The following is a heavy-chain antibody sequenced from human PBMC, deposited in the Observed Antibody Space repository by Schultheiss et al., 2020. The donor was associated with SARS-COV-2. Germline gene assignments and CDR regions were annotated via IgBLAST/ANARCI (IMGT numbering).Heavy chain of an antibody. J-gene: IGHJ4*02. CDR3: ARDRNTVNFFDY. CDR1: GFTFSDYY. V-gene: IGHV3-33*08. D-gene: IGHD2/OR15-2a*01. CDR2: ILYDGSNK. Sequence: GGSLRLSCAASGFTFSDYYMSWIRQAPGKGLEWVAHILYDGSNKYHADSVKGRFTIFRDNSKSTLFLQMNSLRGEDTAVYYCARDRNTVNFFDYWGQGTLVTVSS.